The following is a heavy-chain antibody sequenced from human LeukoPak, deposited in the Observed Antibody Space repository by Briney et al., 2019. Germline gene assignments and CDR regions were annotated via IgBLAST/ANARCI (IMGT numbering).Heavy chain of an antibody. CDR2: INHSGST. CDR3: ARGRGYCYVLPDY. D-gene: IGHD5-18*01. V-gene: IGHV4-34*01. J-gene: IGHJ4*02. CDR1: GGSFSGYY. Sequence: SETLSLTCAVYGGSFSGYYWSWIRQPPGKGLEWIGEINHSGSTNYNPSLKSRVTISVDTSKNQFSLKLSSVTAADTAVYYCARGRGYCYVLPDYWGQGTLVTVSS.